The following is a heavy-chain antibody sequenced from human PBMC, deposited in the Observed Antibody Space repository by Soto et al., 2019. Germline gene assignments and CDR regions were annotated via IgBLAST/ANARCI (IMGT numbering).Heavy chain of an antibody. J-gene: IGHJ4*02. D-gene: IGHD3-22*01. Sequence: DYYMTWIRQAPGKGLEGVSDISISGTTIHYADSVRGRFTSSRDNAKNSLWLQMNTLRDEDTAVYSCARFRGDGYYHFWGQGNLGAVSS. CDR1: DYY. CDR2: ISISGTTI. CDR3: ARFRGDGYYHF. V-gene: IGHV3-11*01.